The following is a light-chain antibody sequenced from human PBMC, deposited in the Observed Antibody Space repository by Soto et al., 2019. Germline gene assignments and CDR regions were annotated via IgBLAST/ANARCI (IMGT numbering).Light chain of an antibody. CDR2: DVR. J-gene: IGLJ1*01. V-gene: IGLV2-14*01. CDR1: SSDVGGYNY. CDR3: TSYTSSSTHV. Sequence: QSALTQPASVSASPGQSITISCPGTSSDVGGYNYVSWYQQHPGKAPKLMIYDVRNLPSGVSDRFSGSKSGNTASLTISGLQAEDEADYYSTSYTSSSTHVFGTGTKDTDL.